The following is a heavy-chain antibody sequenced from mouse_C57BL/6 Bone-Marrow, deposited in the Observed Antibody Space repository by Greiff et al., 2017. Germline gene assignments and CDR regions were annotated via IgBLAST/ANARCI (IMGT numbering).Heavy chain of an antibody. D-gene: IGHD1-1*01. J-gene: IGHJ3*01. V-gene: IGHV1-81*01. CDR3: AREGYYGSSYSWFAY. Sequence: VQLVESGAELARPGASVKLSCKASGYTFTSYGISWVKQRTGQGLEWIGEIYPRSGNTYYNEKFKGKATLTADKSSSTAYMELRSLTSEDSAVYFCAREGYYGSSYSWFAYWGQGTLGTVSA. CDR2: IYPRSGNT. CDR1: GYTFTSYG.